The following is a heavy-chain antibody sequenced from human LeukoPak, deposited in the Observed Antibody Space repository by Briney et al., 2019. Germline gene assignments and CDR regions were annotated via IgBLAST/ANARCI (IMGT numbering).Heavy chain of an antibody. Sequence: SETLSLTCAVYGGSFSGYYWSWIRQPPGKGLEWIGEINHSGSTNYNPSLKSRVTISVDTSKNQFSLKLSSVTAADTAVYYCARAVINYGDYGYWGQGTLVTVSS. J-gene: IGHJ4*02. CDR1: GGSFSGYY. CDR2: INHSGST. D-gene: IGHD4-17*01. V-gene: IGHV4-34*01. CDR3: ARAVINYGDYGY.